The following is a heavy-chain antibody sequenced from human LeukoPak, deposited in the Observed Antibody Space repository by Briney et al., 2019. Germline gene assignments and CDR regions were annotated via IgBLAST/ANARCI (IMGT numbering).Heavy chain of an antibody. J-gene: IGHJ4*02. Sequence: SETLSLTCTVSGGSISSYYLSWIRQPPGEGLEWIGYIYYSGSTNYNPSLKSRVTISIDTSKNQFSLKVSSVTAADTAVYYCARDISPYYFDNWGQGTLVTVSS. CDR1: GGSISSYY. CDR3: ARDISPYYFDN. CDR2: IYYSGST. V-gene: IGHV4-59*01.